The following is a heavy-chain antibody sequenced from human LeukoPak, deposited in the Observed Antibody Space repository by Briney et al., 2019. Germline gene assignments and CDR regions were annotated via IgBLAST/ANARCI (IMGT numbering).Heavy chain of an antibody. CDR2: IYYSGNT. Sequence: PSETLSLTCTFSGGSISSYYWIWIRQPPGKGLEWIGFIYYSGNTNYNPSLKSRVTISVDTSKNQFSLKLRSVTAADTAVYYCAKEGADRDWFDPWGQGTLVTVSS. CDR3: AKEGADRDWFDP. CDR1: GGSISSYY. D-gene: IGHD3-16*01. J-gene: IGHJ5*02. V-gene: IGHV4-59*01.